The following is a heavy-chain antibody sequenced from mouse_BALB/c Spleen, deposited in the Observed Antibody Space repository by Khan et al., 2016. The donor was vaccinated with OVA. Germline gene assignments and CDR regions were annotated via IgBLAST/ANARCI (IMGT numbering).Heavy chain of an antibody. CDR2: IWGDGST. D-gene: IGHD2-4*01. V-gene: IGHV2-3*01. J-gene: IGHJ4*01. CDR3: ARLIYYDYDRYGMDN. CDR1: GFSLTNFG. Sequence: QVQLKESGPGLVAPSQSLSITCTVSGFSLTNFGVSWVRQPPGKGLEWLGIIWGDGSTNYHSALISRLGISKDNSKSQVLLNLNSLQPDDTATSSCARLIYYDYDRYGMDNWGQGTSVTVSS.